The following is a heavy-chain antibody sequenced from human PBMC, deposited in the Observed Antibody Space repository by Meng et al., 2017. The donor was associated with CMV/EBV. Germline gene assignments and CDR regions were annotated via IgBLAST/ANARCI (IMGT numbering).Heavy chain of an antibody. D-gene: IGHD4-17*01. J-gene: IGHJ4*02. CDR3: ARGPEVDYGDYVGLDY. CDR1: GGSISSYY. V-gene: IGHV4-4*07. CDR2: IYTSGST. Sequence: VTLPYSAPRLLNPSETLSLTCTVSGGSISSYYWSWIRQPAGKGLEWIGRIYTSGSTNYNPSLKSRVTMSVDTSKNQFSLKLSSVTAADTAVYYCARGPEVDYGDYVGLDYWGQGTLLTVSS.